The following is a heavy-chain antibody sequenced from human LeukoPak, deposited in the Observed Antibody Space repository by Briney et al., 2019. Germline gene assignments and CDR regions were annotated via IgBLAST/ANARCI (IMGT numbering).Heavy chain of an antibody. CDR2: ISTNGGST. D-gene: IGHD4-17*01. CDR1: GFTFSSYA. Sequence: GGSLRLSCAASGFTFSSYAMSWVRQAPGGGLEWVSAISTNGGSTYFADSVKGRFTFSRDNSKNTLYLQMNSLRAEDTAVYYCAKDLPDYGDYIEGYWGQGTLVTVSS. CDR3: AKDLPDYGDYIEGY. J-gene: IGHJ4*02. V-gene: IGHV3-23*01.